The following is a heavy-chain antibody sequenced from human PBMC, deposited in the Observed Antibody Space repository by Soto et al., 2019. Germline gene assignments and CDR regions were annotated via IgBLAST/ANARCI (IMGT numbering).Heavy chain of an antibody. Sequence: ASVKVSCKASGYTFTSYGISWVRQAPGQGLEWMGWISAYNGNTNYAQKLQGRVTMTTDTSTSTAYMELRSLRSDDTAVYYCAGRRGYSSVPDLSYYGMDVWGQGTTVTVSS. CDR1: GYTFTSYG. CDR3: AGRRGYSSVPDLSYYGMDV. J-gene: IGHJ6*02. V-gene: IGHV1-18*04. D-gene: IGHD6-19*01. CDR2: ISAYNGNT.